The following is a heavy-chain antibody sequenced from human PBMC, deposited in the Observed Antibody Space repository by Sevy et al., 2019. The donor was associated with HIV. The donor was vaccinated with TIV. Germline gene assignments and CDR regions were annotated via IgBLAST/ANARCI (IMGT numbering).Heavy chain of an antibody. D-gene: IGHD6-13*01. CDR3: ARLPVAAAGLYYFDF. V-gene: IGHV5-51*01. Sequence: GESLKISCKGSGYSFANNWIGGVRQMPGKGLEWMGIIYPGDSETTYSPSFQGRVTISVDKSITTAYLQWSSLKASDTAMYYCARLPVAAAGLYYFDFWGQGTLVTVSS. CDR1: GYSFANNW. J-gene: IGHJ4*02. CDR2: IYPGDSET.